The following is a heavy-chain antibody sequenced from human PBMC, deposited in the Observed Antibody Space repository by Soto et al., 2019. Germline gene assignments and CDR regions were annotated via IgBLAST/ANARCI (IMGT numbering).Heavy chain of an antibody. CDR1: GFTFSTYS. CDR3: ARERGSGWTFDH. D-gene: IGHD6-19*01. Sequence: EVQLVESGGDLVQPGGSLRLSCAASGFTFSTYSMNWVRQAPGKGLEWVSSISSSSTIYYADSVKGRFTISRDNVQNSLYLQMHSLRAEDTAVYYCARERGSGWTFDHWGQGTLVTVSS. J-gene: IGHJ4*02. V-gene: IGHV3-48*01. CDR2: ISSSSTI.